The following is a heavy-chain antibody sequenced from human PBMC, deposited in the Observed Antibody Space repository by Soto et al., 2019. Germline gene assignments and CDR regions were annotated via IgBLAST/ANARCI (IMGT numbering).Heavy chain of an antibody. CDR3: ARAWIWNDAYWFDP. CDR2: IYYSGST. CDR1: GGSLSSGDYY. J-gene: IGHJ5*02. Sequence: SDTLSLTCTVSGGSLSSGDYYWSWIRQPPGKGLEWIGYIYYSGSTYYNPSLKSRVTISVDTSKNQFSLKLSSVTAADTAVYYCARAWIWNDAYWFDPWGQGTLVNVSS. V-gene: IGHV4-30-4*02. D-gene: IGHD1-1*01.